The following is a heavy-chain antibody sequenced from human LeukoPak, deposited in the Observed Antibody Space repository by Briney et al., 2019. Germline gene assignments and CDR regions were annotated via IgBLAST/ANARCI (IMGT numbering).Heavy chain of an antibody. J-gene: IGHJ4*02. CDR1: GASIGSSSYY. CDR2: IYYSGST. V-gene: IGHV4-39*01. CDR3: ARHINYGHFDS. Sequence: SETLSLTCTVSGASIGSSSYYWGWIRQPPGKGLEWIGTIYYSGSTFYNPSLKSRVTISVDTSKNQFSLKLSSVTAADTAVYYCARHINYGHFDSWGQGTLVTVSS. D-gene: IGHD3-10*01.